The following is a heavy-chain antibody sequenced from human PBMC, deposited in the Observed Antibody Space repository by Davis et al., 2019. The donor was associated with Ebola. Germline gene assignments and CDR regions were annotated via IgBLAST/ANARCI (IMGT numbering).Heavy chain of an antibody. V-gene: IGHV3-53*01. D-gene: IGHD2-2*01. Sequence: PGGSLRLSCAASGFTVSSNYMSWVRQAPGKGLEWVSVIYSGGSTYYADSVKGRFTISRDNSKNTLYHQMNSLRAEDTAVYYCARDIFGRDVVVPAAMENYYYYYYMDVWGKGTTVTVSS. CDR1: GFTVSSNY. CDR2: IYSGGST. J-gene: IGHJ6*03. CDR3: ARDIFGRDVVVPAAMENYYYYYYMDV.